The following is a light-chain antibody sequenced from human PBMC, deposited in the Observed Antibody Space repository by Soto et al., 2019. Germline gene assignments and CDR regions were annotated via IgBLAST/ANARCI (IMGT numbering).Light chain of an antibody. V-gene: IGLV2-23*01. CDR2: EGS. CDR3: CSYAGSSTSLYV. CDR1: SSDIGSYNL. J-gene: IGLJ1*01. Sequence: QSALTQPASVSGSPGQSITISCTGTSSDIGSYNLVSWYQQHPGKAPKLMIYEGSKRPSGVSNRFPGSKSGNTASLTTAGLQAEDEADYYCCSYAGSSTSLYVFGTGTKLTVL.